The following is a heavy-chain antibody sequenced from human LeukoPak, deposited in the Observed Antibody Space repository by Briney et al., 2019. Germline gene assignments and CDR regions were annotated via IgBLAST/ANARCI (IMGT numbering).Heavy chain of an antibody. CDR3: AKNGLFGVVTNVPDY. D-gene: IGHD3-3*01. J-gene: IGHJ4*02. CDR2: ISDGGGSS. CDR1: GFTFSNYA. V-gene: IGHV3-23*01. Sequence: GGSLRLSCAASGFTFSNYAMSWVRQAPGKGLEWVSAISDGGGSSYYADSVKGRFTISRDNSKNTLYLQMITLRAEDTALYYCAKNGLFGVVTNVPDYWGQGTLVTVSS.